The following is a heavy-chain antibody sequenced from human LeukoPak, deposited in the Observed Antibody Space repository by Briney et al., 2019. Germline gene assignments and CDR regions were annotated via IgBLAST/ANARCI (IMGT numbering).Heavy chain of an antibody. CDR3: ARGNYCGSGSYQPPFDY. V-gene: IGHV3-30*04. D-gene: IGHD3-10*01. J-gene: IGHJ4*02. CDR2: ISSDGSNK. CDR1: GFTFSSYA. Sequence: GRSLRLSCAASGFTFSSYAMHWVRQAPGKGLEWVAVISSDGSNKYYADSVKGRFTISRDNSKNTLYLQMNSLRAEDTAVYYCARGNYCGSGSYQPPFDYWGQGTLVTVSS.